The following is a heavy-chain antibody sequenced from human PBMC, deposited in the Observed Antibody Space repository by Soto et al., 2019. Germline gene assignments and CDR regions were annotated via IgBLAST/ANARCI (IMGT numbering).Heavy chain of an antibody. Sequence: SETLSLTCTVAGGSISSYYWSWIRQPPGKGLEWIGYIYYSGSTNYNPSLKSRVTISVDTSKNQFSLKLSSVTAADTAVYYCARETQYHLDYWGQGTLVTVSS. CDR2: IYYSGST. CDR1: GGSISSYY. CDR3: ARETQYHLDY. J-gene: IGHJ4*02. V-gene: IGHV4-59*12.